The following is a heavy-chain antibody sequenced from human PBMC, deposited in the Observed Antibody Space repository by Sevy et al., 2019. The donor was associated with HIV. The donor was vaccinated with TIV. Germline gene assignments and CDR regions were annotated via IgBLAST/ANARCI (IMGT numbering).Heavy chain of an antibody. V-gene: IGHV3-23*01. CDR3: AKCPDYYASSGTALDY. J-gene: IGHJ4*02. Sequence: GGSLRLSCVVSGFTFRSYTMTWVRQAPGKGLEWVSTITGSGDKIYYADSVKGRFTNSRDNSRNTLYLQMSSLRAADTAVYYCAKCPDYYASSGTALDYWGQGTLVTVSS. CDR1: GFTFRSYT. D-gene: IGHD3-22*01. CDR2: ITGSGDKI.